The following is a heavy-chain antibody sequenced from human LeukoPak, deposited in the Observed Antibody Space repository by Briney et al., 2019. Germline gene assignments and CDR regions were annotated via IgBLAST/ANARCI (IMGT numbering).Heavy chain of an antibody. CDR2: ISWNSGSI. V-gene: IGHV3-9*01. Sequence: PGRSLRLSCAASGFTFDDYAMHWVRQAPGKGLEWVSGISWNSGSIGYADSVKGRFTISRDNAKNSLYLQMNSLRADDTAVYYCARDRLLYYYDSGPTGHFQHWGQGTLVTV. J-gene: IGHJ1*01. CDR1: GFTFDDYA. CDR3: ARDRLLYYYDSGPTGHFQH. D-gene: IGHD3-22*01.